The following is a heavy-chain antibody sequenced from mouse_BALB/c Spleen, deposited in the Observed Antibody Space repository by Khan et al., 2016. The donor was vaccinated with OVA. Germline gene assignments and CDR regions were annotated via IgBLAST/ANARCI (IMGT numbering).Heavy chain of an antibody. V-gene: IGHV3-2*02. CDR2: ITYSGST. J-gene: IGHJ3*01. CDR3: ARWFAY. CDR1: GYSITSDYA. Sequence: EVQLQESGPGLVKPSQSLSLTCTVTGYSITSDYAWNWIRQFPGNKLEWMGYITYSGSTSYIPSLKGRISFTRDTSKNQCFLQLNSVTTEDTATYYCARWFAYWGQGTLVTVSA.